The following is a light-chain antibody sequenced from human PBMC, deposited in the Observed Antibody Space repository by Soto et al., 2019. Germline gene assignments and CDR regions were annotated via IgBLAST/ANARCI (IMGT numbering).Light chain of an antibody. CDR1: QSISTN. CDR2: GAA. J-gene: IGKJ1*01. CDR3: QQYNTXXXX. V-gene: IGKV3-15*01. Sequence: EIVMTQSPATLSVSPGARATLSCRASQSISTNLAWYQRKPGQSPSLLVYGAATRATGVPARFSGSGSGTQFTLTIXXXXXXDFAVYYCQQYNTXXXXFG.